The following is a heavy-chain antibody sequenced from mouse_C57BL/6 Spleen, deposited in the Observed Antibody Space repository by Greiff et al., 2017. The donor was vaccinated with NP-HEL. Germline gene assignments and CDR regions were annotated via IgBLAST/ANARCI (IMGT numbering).Heavy chain of an antibody. CDR1: GFTFSDYG. CDR3: ARLEGGNFFDY. Sequence: EVMLVESGGGLVKPGGSLKLSCAASGFTFSDYGMHWVRQAPEKGLEWVAYISSGSSTIYYADTVKGRFTISRDNAKNTLFLQMTSLRSEDTAMHYCARLEGGNFFDYWGQGTTLTVSS. D-gene: IGHD2-14*01. CDR2: ISSGSSTI. J-gene: IGHJ2*01. V-gene: IGHV5-17*01.